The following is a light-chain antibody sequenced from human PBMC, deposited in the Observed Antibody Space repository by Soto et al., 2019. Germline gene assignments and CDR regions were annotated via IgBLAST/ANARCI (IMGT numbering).Light chain of an antibody. V-gene: IGKV3-20*01. CDR2: GAS. CDR1: QSVSSNY. Sequence: EIVLTQSPGTLSLSAGERATLSCRASQSVSSNYLAWYQQKPGQAPRLLIYGASSRATGIPERFSGSGSGTEFTLTITSLQPEESAAYYCQQHNSFPHTFGQGTKLEIK. J-gene: IGKJ2*01. CDR3: QQHNSFPHT.